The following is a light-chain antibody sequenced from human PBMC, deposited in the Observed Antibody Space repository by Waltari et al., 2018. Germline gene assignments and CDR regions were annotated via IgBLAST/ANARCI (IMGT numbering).Light chain of an antibody. V-gene: IGKV1-5*01. J-gene: IGKJ2*01. CDR1: HRINIW. CDR2: KAS. Sequence: IQVIQSPSTWSASVGDTVTISWRVSHRINIWLAWYQQKPGKAPKLLIKKASTLEDGVPSRFSGSGSGTEFTLTIKSLQPDDFGTYFCQQFDTDVTFGQGTKVEI. CDR3: QQFDTDVT.